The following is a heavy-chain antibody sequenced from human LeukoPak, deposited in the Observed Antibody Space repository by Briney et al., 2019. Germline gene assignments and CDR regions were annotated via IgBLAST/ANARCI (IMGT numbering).Heavy chain of an antibody. Sequence: GRSLRLSCTASGFIFRDHAMSWFRQAPGKGLEWVGFIRTRAYSETTEHAASVKGRFTISRDDSNDIAYLQMNSLKTEDTGVYYCSRNSGTLTGWPFDIWGQGTMVTVSS. D-gene: IGHD5-12*01. V-gene: IGHV3-49*03. CDR2: IRTRAYSETT. CDR3: SRNSGTLTGWPFDI. CDR1: GFIFRDHA. J-gene: IGHJ3*02.